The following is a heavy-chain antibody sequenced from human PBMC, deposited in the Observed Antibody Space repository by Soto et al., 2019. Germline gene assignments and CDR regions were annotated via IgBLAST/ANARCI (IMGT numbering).Heavy chain of an antibody. J-gene: IGHJ4*02. CDR1: GFTFSSDS. V-gene: IGHV3-33*01. CDR2: IWYDGSNK. CDR3: ASGTTHKFGLSDYPADY. Sequence: QVQLVESGGGVVQPGRSLRLACAASGFTFSSDSMHWVRQAPGKGLEWVAVIWYDGSNKYYADSVKGRFTISRDNSKNTLDREMNSLRAEDTAVYYCASGTTHKFGLSDYPADYWGQGTLVTVSS. D-gene: IGHD5-12*01.